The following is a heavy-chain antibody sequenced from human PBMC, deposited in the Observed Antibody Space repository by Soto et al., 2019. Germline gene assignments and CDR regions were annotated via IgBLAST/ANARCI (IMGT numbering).Heavy chain of an antibody. J-gene: IGHJ5*02. D-gene: IGHD4-4*01. CDR1: GFIFSDYY. CDR3: ARAGPNYSGNSVWFDP. V-gene: IGHV3-11*01. Sequence: NPGWSLRLSCTASGFIFSDYYMSWIRQAPGKGLQWVSYISGSSNTIYYEDSVRGRFTISRDNTKNSLYLQMNNLRAEDTAFYFCARAGPNYSGNSVWFDPWSQGTLVTVSS. CDR2: ISGSSNTI.